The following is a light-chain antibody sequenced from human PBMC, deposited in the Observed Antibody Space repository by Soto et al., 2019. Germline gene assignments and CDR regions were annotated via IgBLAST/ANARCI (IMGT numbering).Light chain of an antibody. J-gene: IGKJ1*01. CDR2: GAS. CDR3: QQYNQWPPTWT. Sequence: EIVMTQSPGTLSVSPGERVTVSCRASQYVHTSLAWYQQKSGQAPRLLIYGASIRAPGVPVRFSGSGSGTEFTHSIDSLQSEDSAVYSCQQYNQWPPTWTFGQWTKVEI. V-gene: IGKV3-15*01. CDR1: QYVHTS.